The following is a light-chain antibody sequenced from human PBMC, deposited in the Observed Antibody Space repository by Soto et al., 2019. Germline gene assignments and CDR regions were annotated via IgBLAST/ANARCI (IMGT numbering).Light chain of an antibody. CDR2: WAS. CDR1: QSVLYSSNNKNF. Sequence: DIVMTQSPDSLAVSLGERATINCKSSQSVLYSSNNKNFLSWFQQKPGQPPKLLIYWASIRESGVPDRFSGSGSGTDFTLTISSLQAEDVAVYYCQQYYSTPPTFGQGTTLDIK. J-gene: IGKJ2*01. V-gene: IGKV4-1*01. CDR3: QQYYSTPPT.